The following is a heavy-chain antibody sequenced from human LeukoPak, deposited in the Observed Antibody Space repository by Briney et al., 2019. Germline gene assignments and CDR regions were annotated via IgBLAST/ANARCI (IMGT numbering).Heavy chain of an antibody. CDR1: GYTFTGYY. J-gene: IGHJ3*02. D-gene: IGHD1-26*01. V-gene: IGHV1-2*02. CDR2: INPNSGGT. Sequence: PGASVKVSCKASGYTFTGYYMHWVRQAPGQGLEWMGWINPNSGGTNYAQKFQGRVTMTRDTSISTAYMELSRLRSDDTAVYYCARVGGSGGSHGAFDIWGQGTMVTVSS. CDR3: ARVGGSGGSHGAFDI.